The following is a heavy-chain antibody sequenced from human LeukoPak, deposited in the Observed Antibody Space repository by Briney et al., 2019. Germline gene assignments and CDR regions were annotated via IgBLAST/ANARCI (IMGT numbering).Heavy chain of an antibody. Sequence: GGSLRLSCAASGFTVSSNYMSWVRQAPGKGLEWVSVIYSGGSTYHADSVKGRFTISRDNSKNTLYLQMNSLRAEDTAVYYCARGWYYGSGSYYKYFDYWGQGTLVTVSS. CDR1: GFTVSSNY. CDR2: IYSGGST. CDR3: ARGWYYGSGSYYKYFDY. J-gene: IGHJ4*02. V-gene: IGHV3-66*01. D-gene: IGHD3-10*01.